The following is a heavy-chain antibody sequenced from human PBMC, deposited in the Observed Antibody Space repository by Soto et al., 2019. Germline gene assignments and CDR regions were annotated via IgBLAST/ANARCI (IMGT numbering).Heavy chain of an antibody. D-gene: IGHD1-26*01. CDR2: IISDGSST. CDR3: ARGGSLNWYFDL. CDR1: GFTFSSYW. J-gene: IGHJ2*01. V-gene: IGHV3-74*01. Sequence: EVQLVESGGGLVQPGGSLRLSCAASGFTFSSYWMHWVRQAPGKGLVWVSRIISDGSSTSYADSVKGRFTISRDNAKNTLYLQMNSQRAEDTAVYYCARGGSLNWYFDLWGRGTLVTVSS.